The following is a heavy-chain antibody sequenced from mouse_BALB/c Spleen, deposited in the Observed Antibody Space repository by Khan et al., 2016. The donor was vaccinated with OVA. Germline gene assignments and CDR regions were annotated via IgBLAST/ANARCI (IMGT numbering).Heavy chain of an antibody. CDR3: ANGNYGWFAY. V-gene: IGHV5-9-1*01. J-gene: IGHJ3*01. CDR2: ISSAATYT. CDR1: GFTFSTFV. D-gene: IGHD2-1*01. Sequence: EVELGESGGGLVEPGGSLKLSCAASGFTFSTFVMSWVRQTPEKRLEWVATISSAATYTYYPDSLRGRFNISRDNAKNTLYLQMNSLRSEDTAIYYCANGNYGWFAYWGQGTLVTVSA.